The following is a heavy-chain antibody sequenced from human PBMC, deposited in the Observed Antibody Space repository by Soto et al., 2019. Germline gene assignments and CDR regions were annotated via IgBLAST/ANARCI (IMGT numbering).Heavy chain of an antibody. CDR2: ISNRGDT. Sequence: EVQLVESGGGLVQPGGSLRLSCTASGFIVSDTYMNWVRQAPGKGLEWVSVISNRGDTHYADSVRGRFSLSRDIADNTLHLQMNNLRVEDTAVYYCAREPRYCRGGSCSITGDAFDIWGQGTMVIVSS. CDR3: AREPRYCRGGSCSITGDAFDI. V-gene: IGHV3-66*01. J-gene: IGHJ3*02. CDR1: GFIVSDTY. D-gene: IGHD2-15*01.